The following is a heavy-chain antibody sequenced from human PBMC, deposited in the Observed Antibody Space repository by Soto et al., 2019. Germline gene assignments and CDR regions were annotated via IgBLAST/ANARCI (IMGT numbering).Heavy chain of an antibody. CDR1: GGSFKSGSYS. D-gene: IGHD6-19*01. J-gene: IGHJ4*02. V-gene: IGHV4-61*01. Sequence: NPSETLSLTCTVSGGSFKSGSYSWSWIRQPPGKGLAWIGYVYHTGRTSYNPSLKGRVSISMDTSKNQFSLKLSSVTAADTAVYYCARDRGQSSGWFGYFDYWGQGTLVTVSS. CDR2: VYHTGRT. CDR3: ARDRGQSSGWFGYFDY.